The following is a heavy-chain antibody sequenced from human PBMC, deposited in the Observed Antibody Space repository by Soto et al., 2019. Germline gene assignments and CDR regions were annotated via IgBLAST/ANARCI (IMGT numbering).Heavy chain of an antibody. D-gene: IGHD3-10*01. CDR3: AKKVNSGSGSQYFDY. Sequence: GGSLRLSCGASGFTFSSYSMIWVRQAPGKGLEWVSGFRAGGGDGTTYYADSVKGRFTISRDNSKNTLFLQMNSLRAEDTAIYYCAKKVNSGSGSQYFDYFGQGTLVTVSS. CDR2: FRAGGGDGTT. V-gene: IGHV3-23*01. CDR1: GFTFSSYS. J-gene: IGHJ4*02.